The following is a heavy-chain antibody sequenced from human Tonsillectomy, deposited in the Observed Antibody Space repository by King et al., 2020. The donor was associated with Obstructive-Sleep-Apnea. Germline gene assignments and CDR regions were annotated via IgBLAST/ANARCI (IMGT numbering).Heavy chain of an antibody. CDR3: ARGPYDFWSGYSTGFDY. V-gene: IGHV4-34*01. CDR1: GGSFSGYY. CDR2: INHNVST. Sequence: VQLQQWGAGLLKPSETLSLTCAVYGGSFSGYYWSWIRQPPGKGLEWIGEINHNVSTNYNPSLKSRVTLSVDTSKNQFSLKPSSVTAADTAVYYCARGPYDFWSGYSTGFDYWGQGTLVTVSS. D-gene: IGHD3-3*01. J-gene: IGHJ4*02.